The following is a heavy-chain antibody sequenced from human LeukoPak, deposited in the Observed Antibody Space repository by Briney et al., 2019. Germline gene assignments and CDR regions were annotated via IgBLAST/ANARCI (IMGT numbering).Heavy chain of an antibody. CDR1: GFTFSSYW. CDR3: ARATSLYYYDSNGYYLAYYMDV. D-gene: IGHD3-22*01. CDR2: IKQDGSEK. J-gene: IGHJ6*03. Sequence: PGGSLRLSCAASGFTFSSYWMSWVRQAPGKGLEWVANIKQDGSEKYYVDSVKGRFTISRDNAKNSLYLQMNSLRAEDTAVYYCARATSLYYYDSNGYYLAYYMDVWGKGTTVTVSS. V-gene: IGHV3-7*01.